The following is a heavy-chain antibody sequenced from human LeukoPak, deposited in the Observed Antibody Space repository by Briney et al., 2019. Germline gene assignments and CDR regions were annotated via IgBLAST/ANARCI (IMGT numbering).Heavy chain of an antibody. CDR1: GGSISSSSYY. Sequence: SETLSLTCTVSGGSISSSSYYWGWIRQPPGKGLEWIGSIYYSGSTYYNPSLKSRVTISVDTSKNQFSLKLSSVTAADTAVYYCARDPTLYNGGNSGPEGYWGQGTLVTVSS. CDR3: ARDPTLYNGGNSGPEGY. J-gene: IGHJ4*02. V-gene: IGHV4-39*07. D-gene: IGHD4-23*01. CDR2: IYYSGST.